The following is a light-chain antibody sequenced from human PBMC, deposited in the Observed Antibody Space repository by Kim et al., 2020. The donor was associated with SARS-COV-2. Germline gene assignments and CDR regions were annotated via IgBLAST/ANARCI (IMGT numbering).Light chain of an antibody. V-gene: IGLV2-8*01. Sequence: QSIPISMMGTSRDVGVYNYGSWYQHPPGKAPKLMIYEVTKRPSGVPDRFSGSKSGETASLTVSGLQAEDEADYSCRSYAGSNDPFAFGTGTKVTVL. CDR2: EVT. CDR1: SRDVGVYNY. CDR3: RSYAGSNDPFA. J-gene: IGLJ1*01.